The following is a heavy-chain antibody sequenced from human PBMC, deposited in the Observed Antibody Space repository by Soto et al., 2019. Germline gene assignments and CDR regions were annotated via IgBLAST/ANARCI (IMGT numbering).Heavy chain of an antibody. Sequence: PGGSLRLSCAASGFTFRTYSMNWVRQAPGKGLEWVSAISSSSTYIFYADSVKGRFTISRDNAKNSLYLQMNSLGVDDTAVYSCVRGGGGGLFEHWGQGVLVTVSS. CDR2: ISSSSTYI. CDR3: VRGGGGGLFEH. CDR1: GFTFRTYS. D-gene: IGHD2-21*01. J-gene: IGHJ4*02. V-gene: IGHV3-21*01.